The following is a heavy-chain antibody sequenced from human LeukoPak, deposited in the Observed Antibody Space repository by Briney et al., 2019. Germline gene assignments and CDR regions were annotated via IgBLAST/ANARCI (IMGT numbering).Heavy chain of an antibody. CDR3: AAGYYYGSGKPDY. CDR2: IYYSGST. V-gene: IGHV4-59*08. D-gene: IGHD3-10*01. J-gene: IGHJ4*02. CDR1: GGSISSYY. Sequence: SETLSLTCTVSGGSISSYYWSWIRQPPGKGLEWIGYIYYSGSTNYNPPLKSRVTISVDTSKNQFSLKLSSVTAADTAVYYYAAGYYYGSGKPDYWGQGTLVTVSS.